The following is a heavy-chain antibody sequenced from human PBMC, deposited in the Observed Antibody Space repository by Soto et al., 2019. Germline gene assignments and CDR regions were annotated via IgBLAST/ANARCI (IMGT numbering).Heavy chain of an antibody. Sequence: ASVKVSCKASGYTFTSYAMHWVRQAPGQRLEWMGWINAGNGNTKYSQKFQGRVTITRDTSASTAYMELSSLRSEDTAVYYCARGFLEWLSESVYYYYGMDVWGQGTTVTVSS. CDR2: INAGNGNT. D-gene: IGHD3-3*01. V-gene: IGHV1-3*01. J-gene: IGHJ6*02. CDR3: ARGFLEWLSESVYYYYGMDV. CDR1: GYTFTSYA.